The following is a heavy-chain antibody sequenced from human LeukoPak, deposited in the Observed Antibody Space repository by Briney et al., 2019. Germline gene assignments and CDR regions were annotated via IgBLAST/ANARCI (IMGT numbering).Heavy chain of an antibody. J-gene: IGHJ4*02. V-gene: IGHV1-18*01. CDR3: ARYSVSYSSSWHYYFDH. D-gene: IGHD6-13*01. Sequence: ASVKVSCKASGYRLTSYGISWVRQAPGQGLEWMGWISTYNGNTNYAQKFQDRVTMTTDTSTSTAYMELRSLRSDDTAAYYCARYSVSYSSSWHYYFDHWGQGTLVTVSS. CDR1: GYRLTSYG. CDR2: ISTYNGNT.